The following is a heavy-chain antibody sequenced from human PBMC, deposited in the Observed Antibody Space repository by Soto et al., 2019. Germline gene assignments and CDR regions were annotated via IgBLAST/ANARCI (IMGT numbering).Heavy chain of an antibody. V-gene: IGHV1-69*12. CDR2: IIPIFGTA. D-gene: IGHD6-6*01. CDR1: GGTFSSYA. J-gene: IGHJ6*02. CDR3: GXXEAPYYYYGMDV. Sequence: QVQLVQSGAEVKKPGSSVKVSCKASGGTFSSYAISWVRQAPGQGLEWMGGIIPIFGTANYAQKFQGRVTITADESSSTAYXELXXLRSEDXAVXXCGXXEAPYYYYGMDVWGQGTTVTVSS.